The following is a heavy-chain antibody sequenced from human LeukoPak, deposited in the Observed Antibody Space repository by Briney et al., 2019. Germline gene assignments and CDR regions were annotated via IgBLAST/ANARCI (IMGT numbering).Heavy chain of an antibody. CDR1: GGTFSSYA. J-gene: IGHJ4*02. CDR2: IIPIFGTA. V-gene: IGHV1-69*13. Sequence: SVKVSCKASGGTFSSYAISWVRQAPGQGLEWMGGIIPIFGTANYAQKFQGRVTITADESTSTAYMELSSLRSEDTAVYYCVLSGSYYIHFGYWGQGTLVTVSS. D-gene: IGHD1-26*01. CDR3: VLSGSYYIHFGY.